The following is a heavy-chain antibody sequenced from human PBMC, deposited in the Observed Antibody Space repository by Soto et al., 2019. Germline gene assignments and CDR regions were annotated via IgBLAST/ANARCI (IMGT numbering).Heavy chain of an antibody. J-gene: IGHJ2*01. CDR2: LYYGGST. CDR3: ARGRDDYNGWYVDL. Sequence: PSETLSLTCTFSCGSIITYYWNWIRQPPGKGLEWIGYLYYGGSTNYNPSLESRVTISLDTSKNQISLKLSSVTAADTAVYYCARGRDDYNGWYVDLWGRGSLVTVSS. V-gene: IGHV4-59*01. CDR1: CGSIITYY. D-gene: IGHD4-4*01.